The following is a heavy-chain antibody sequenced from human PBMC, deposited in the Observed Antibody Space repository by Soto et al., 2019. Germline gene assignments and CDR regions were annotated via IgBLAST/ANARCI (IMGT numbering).Heavy chain of an antibody. CDR3: ARDLRTLTY. J-gene: IGHJ4*02. CDR2: IKPDGSEQ. CDR1: GLTFSNYW. V-gene: IGHV3-7*01. Sequence: EVQLVESGGGLVQPGGSLRLSCAASGLTFSNYWMTWVRQAPGKGLEWVANIKPDGSEQYYVDSVKGRFTISRDDAENSLYLQMNSLRAEDTAVYYCARDLRTLTYWGQGTLVTVSS.